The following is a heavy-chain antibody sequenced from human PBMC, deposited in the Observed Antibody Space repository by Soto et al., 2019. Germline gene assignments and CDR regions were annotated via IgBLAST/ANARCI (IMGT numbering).Heavy chain of an antibody. D-gene: IGHD2-15*01. J-gene: IGHJ6*02. CDR3: ARGRYCSGGSCYYYYYGMDV. V-gene: IGHV3-13*01. CDR1: GFTFSSYD. Sequence: PGGSLRLSCAASGFTFSSYDMHWVRQATGKGLEWVSAIGTAGDTYYPGSVKGRFTISRENAKNSLYLQMNSLRAEDTAVYYCARGRYCSGGSCYYYYYGMDVWGQGTTVTV. CDR2: IGTAGDT.